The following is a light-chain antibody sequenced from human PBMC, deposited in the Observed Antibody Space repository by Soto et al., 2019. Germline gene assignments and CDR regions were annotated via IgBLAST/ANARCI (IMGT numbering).Light chain of an antibody. V-gene: IGKV4-1*01. CDR1: QSVLYSSTNRNY. CDR3: QQYYSTPYT. CDR2: WAS. J-gene: IGKJ2*01. Sequence: DIVMTQSPDSLAVSLGERAAFNCKSSQSVLYSSTNRNYLAWYQQKPGQPPKLLIYWASTRESGVTDRFSGSGSGTDFTLTISTLQAEDVAVYYCQQYYSTPYTFGQGTKLEIK.